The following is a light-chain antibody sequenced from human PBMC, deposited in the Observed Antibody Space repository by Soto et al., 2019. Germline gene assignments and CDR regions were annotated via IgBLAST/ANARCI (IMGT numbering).Light chain of an antibody. CDR1: QGISNY. Sequence: DIQMTQSPSSLSASVGDRVTITCRASQGISNYLAWYQQKPGKVPKLLIYAASTLQSGVPSRFRASGSGTDFTLTISSLQPEDVATYYCQRYNSASTFGQGTKVEIK. CDR3: QRYNSAST. CDR2: AAS. J-gene: IGKJ1*01. V-gene: IGKV1-27*01.